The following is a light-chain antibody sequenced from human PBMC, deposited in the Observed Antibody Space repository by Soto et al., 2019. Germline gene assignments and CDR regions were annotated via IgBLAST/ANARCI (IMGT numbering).Light chain of an antibody. CDR3: QQTCSSPPGT. CDR1: QPMSSY. CDR2: ATS. Sequence: DIQMTQSPSSLSASVGDRVNITCRASQPMSSYLNWYQQKPGKAPKLLIYATSSLQSGVSSRFSGSGYGTDFTLAISGLQPEELATYYCQQTCSSPPGTFGQGTKV. V-gene: IGKV1-39*01. J-gene: IGKJ1*01.